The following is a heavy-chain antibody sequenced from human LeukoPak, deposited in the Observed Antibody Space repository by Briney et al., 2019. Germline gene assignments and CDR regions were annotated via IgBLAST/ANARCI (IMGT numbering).Heavy chain of an antibody. CDR2: IYYSGST. CDR3: ASCGWELLRGFDY. Sequence: PSETLSLTCTVSGGSISSYYWSWIRQPPGKGLEWIGYIYYSGSTNYNPSLKSRVTISVDTSKNQFSLKLSSVTAADTAVYYCASCGWELLRGFDYWGQGTLVTVSS. J-gene: IGHJ4*02. CDR1: GGSISSYY. D-gene: IGHD1-26*01. V-gene: IGHV4-59*01.